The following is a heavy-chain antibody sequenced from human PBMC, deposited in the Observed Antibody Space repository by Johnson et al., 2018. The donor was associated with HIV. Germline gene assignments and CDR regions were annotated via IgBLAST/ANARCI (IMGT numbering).Heavy chain of an antibody. Sequence: EMQLVESGGGVVQPGRSLRLSCAASGLSFSSYAMNWVRQAPGKGLEWVSGIRGSGGSTYYVDSVKGRFTISRDNSKNTLYLQMNSLKTEDTAVYYCTRDFSSGWYSARVAFDIWGQGTRVTVSS. V-gene: IGHV3-23*04. J-gene: IGHJ3*02. D-gene: IGHD6-19*01. CDR2: IRGSGGST. CDR1: GLSFSSYA. CDR3: TRDFSSGWYSARVAFDI.